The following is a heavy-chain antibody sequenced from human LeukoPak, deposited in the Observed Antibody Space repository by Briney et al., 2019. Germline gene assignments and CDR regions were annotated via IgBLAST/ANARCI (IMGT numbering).Heavy chain of an antibody. CDR2: ISGSGGST. CDR1: GFTFSSYA. Sequence: GGSLRLSCAASGFTFSSYAMSWVRQAPGKGLEWVSAISGSGGSTYYADSVKGRFTISRDNSKNTLYLQMNSLRAEDTAVYYCAKDPSGRKWLVRGDYFDYWGQGTLVTVSS. CDR3: AKDPSGRKWLVRGDYFDY. V-gene: IGHV3-23*01. D-gene: IGHD6-19*01. J-gene: IGHJ4*02.